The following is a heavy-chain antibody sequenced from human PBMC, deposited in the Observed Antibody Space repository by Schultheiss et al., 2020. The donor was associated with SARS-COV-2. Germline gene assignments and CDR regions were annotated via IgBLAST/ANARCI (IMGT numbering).Heavy chain of an antibody. CDR3: ARVPDIVYDSGGYYDS. CDR2: TRNRLYSYTT. CDR1: GFIFSDHY. Sequence: GGSLRLSCAASGFIFSDHYMDWVRQAPGKGLEWVGRTRNRLYSYTTYYAASVKGRFTISRDDSKNSLYLQMNSLKSEDTAVYYCARVPDIVYDSGGYYDSWGQGTLVTVSS. D-gene: IGHD3-22*01. V-gene: IGHV3-72*01. J-gene: IGHJ4*02.